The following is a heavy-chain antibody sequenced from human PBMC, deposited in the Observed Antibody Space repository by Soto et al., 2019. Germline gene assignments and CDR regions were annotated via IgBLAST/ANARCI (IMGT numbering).Heavy chain of an antibody. D-gene: IGHD1-26*01. CDR1: GYSFTKYW. CDR3: PRTYSGTYPPPFYFDY. J-gene: IGHJ4*02. CDR2: IYPGDSDA. V-gene: IGHV5-51*01. Sequence: GESLKISCKGSGYSFTKYWIGWVRQMPGKGLEWMGIIYPGDSDARYSPSFQGQGIISADKSINTAYLQWTRLQPSDTAVYYCPRTYSGTYPPPFYFDYWGQGTQVTVSS.